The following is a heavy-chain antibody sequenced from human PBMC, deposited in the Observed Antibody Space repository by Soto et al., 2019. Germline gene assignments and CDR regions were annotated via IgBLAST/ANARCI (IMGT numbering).Heavy chain of an antibody. CDR2: IYYSGST. D-gene: IGHD3-10*01. CDR3: ARHEHSRRDYGSGRPTYYYYYYMDV. Sequence: SETLSLTCTVSGGSISSYYWSWIRQPPGKGLEWIGYIYYSGSTNYNPSLKSRVTISVDTSKNQFSLKLSSVTAADTAVYYCARHEHSRRDYGSGRPTYYYYYYMDVWGKGTTVTVSS. CDR1: GGSISSYY. V-gene: IGHV4-59*08. J-gene: IGHJ6*03.